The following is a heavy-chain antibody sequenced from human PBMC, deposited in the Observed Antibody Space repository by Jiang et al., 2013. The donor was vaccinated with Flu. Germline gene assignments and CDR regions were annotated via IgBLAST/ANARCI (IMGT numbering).Heavy chain of an antibody. Sequence: LLKPSETLSLTCAVYGGSFSGYYWSWIRQPPGKGLEWIGEINHSGSTNYNPSLKSRVTISVDTSKNQFSLKLSSVTAADTAVYYCARRSPYGDYVLYYFDYWGQGTLVTVSS. V-gene: IGHV4-34*01. CDR3: ARRSPYGDYVLYYFDY. CDR1: GGSFSGYY. CDR2: INHSGST. J-gene: IGHJ4*02. D-gene: IGHD4-17*01.